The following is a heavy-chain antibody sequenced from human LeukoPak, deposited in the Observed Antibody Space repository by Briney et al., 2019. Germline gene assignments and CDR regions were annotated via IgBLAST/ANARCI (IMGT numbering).Heavy chain of an antibody. Sequence: SQTLSLTCAISGDSVSSNSAAWNWIRQSPSRGLEWLGRTYYRSKWYNDYAVSVKSRITINPDTSKNQFYLQLNAVAPEDTAVYYCAREIAVAGKGVWFDPWGQGTLVTVSS. D-gene: IGHD6-19*01. CDR2: TYYRSKWYN. CDR1: GDSVSSNSAA. V-gene: IGHV6-1*01. CDR3: AREIAVAGKGVWFDP. J-gene: IGHJ5*02.